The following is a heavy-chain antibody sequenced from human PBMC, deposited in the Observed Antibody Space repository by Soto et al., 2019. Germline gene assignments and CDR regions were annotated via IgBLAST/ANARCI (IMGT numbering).Heavy chain of an antibody. CDR1: GYTFTNSD. Sequence: AASVKVSCKASGYTFTNSDVSWVRQATGQGLEWMGWMNPGSGDTGYAQKFQGRVTMTRDISIATAYMELNSLTSEDTAIYYCARMESFGSLNWFDPWGQGTLVTVSS. J-gene: IGHJ5*02. CDR3: ARMESFGSLNWFDP. D-gene: IGHD5-18*01. CDR2: MNPGSGDT. V-gene: IGHV1-8*02.